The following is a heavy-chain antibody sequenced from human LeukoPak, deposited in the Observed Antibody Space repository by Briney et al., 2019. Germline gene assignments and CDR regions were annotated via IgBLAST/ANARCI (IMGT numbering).Heavy chain of an antibody. CDR3: ARELTPYSSDWYGLDH. CDR2: LHAGDTT. CDR1: GFTVSSTY. D-gene: IGHD6-19*01. Sequence: GGSLRLSCAASGFTVSSTYMAWVRQAPGKGLEWVSGLHAGDTTSYADSVKGRFTISRDNSKNTLYLQMNTLRVEDTAVYYCARELTPYSSDWYGLDHWGQGTLVTVSS. V-gene: IGHV3-66*01. J-gene: IGHJ4*02.